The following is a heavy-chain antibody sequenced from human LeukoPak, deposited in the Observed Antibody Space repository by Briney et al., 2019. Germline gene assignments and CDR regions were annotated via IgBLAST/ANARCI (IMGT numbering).Heavy chain of an antibody. CDR1: AGSLSTYF. Sequence: PSETLSLTCTVSAGSLSTYFWNWFRQPPGKGLERIAYIYYSGSTNYSPSLKSRITISVDTSKNHFSLTLSSVTAAHTAVSYCARHLAGTSWKYNWFDPWGPGKLVTVSS. D-gene: IGHD1-1*01. CDR3: ARHLAGTSWKYNWFDP. V-gene: IGHV4-59*01. J-gene: IGHJ5*02. CDR2: IYYSGST.